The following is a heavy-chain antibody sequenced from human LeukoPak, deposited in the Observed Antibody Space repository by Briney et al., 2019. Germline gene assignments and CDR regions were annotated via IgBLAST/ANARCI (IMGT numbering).Heavy chain of an antibody. Sequence: PGGSLRLSCAASGFTFSSYGMHWVRRAPGKGLEWVAVISYDGSNKYYADSVVGRFTISRDNSKNTLYLQMNSLRAEDTAVYYCAGLLGYCSSTSCYDYWGQGTLVTVSS. V-gene: IGHV3-30*03. CDR2: ISYDGSNK. CDR3: AGLLGYCSSTSCYDY. J-gene: IGHJ4*02. CDR1: GFTFSSYG. D-gene: IGHD2-2*01.